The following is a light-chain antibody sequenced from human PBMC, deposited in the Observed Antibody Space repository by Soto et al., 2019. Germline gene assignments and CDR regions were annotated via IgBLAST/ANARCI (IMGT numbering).Light chain of an antibody. CDR3: QQYGNSPPLT. Sequence: ETVLTQSPGTLSLSPGERVTLSCRASQSVSNNFLAWYQQKPGQAPRFLIYGASNRATGIPDRFSGSGSGTDFTLTISRLEPDDFAVYYCQQYGNSPPLTFGGGTKVEIK. J-gene: IGKJ4*01. CDR2: GAS. V-gene: IGKV3-20*01. CDR1: QSVSNNF.